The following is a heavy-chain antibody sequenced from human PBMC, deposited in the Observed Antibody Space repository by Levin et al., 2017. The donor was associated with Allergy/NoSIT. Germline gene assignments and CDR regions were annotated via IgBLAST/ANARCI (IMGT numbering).Heavy chain of an antibody. D-gene: IGHD1-26*01. CDR1: GFTFSSYA. CDR3: ARDIPPRGTYRTSDF. V-gene: IGHV3-23*01. Sequence: GESLKISCAASGFTFSSYAMSWVRQAPGKGLEWVSVIGGSGDSTYYADSVKGRFTISRDNSKNTLDLQMNGLRVEDTAIYYCARDIPPRGTYRTSDFWGQGTMVTVSS. CDR2: IGGSGDST. J-gene: IGHJ3*01.